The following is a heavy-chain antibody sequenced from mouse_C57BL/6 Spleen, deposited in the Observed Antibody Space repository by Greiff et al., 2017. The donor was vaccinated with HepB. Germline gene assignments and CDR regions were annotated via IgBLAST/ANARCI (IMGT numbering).Heavy chain of an antibody. CDR3: ARATVVAPQYWYFDV. CDR2: IYPRSGNT. V-gene: IGHV1-81*01. J-gene: IGHJ1*03. Sequence: VQLQQSGAELARPGASVKLSCKASGYTFTSYGISWVKQRTGQGLEWIGEIYPRSGNTYYNEKFKGKATLTADKSSSTAYMELRSLTSEDSAVYFCARATVVAPQYWYFDVWGTGTTVTVS. CDR1: GYTFTSYG. D-gene: IGHD1-1*01.